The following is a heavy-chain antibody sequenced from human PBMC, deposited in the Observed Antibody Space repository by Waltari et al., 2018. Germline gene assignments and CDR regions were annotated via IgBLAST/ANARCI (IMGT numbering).Heavy chain of an antibody. D-gene: IGHD2-21*02. J-gene: IGHJ4*02. Sequence: EVQLVESGGGLIQPGGSLRLSCAASGFTVDSNYMSWVRQAPGKGLEWVSVIYSGGTTYYADSVKGRFTISRDNSKNTLYPQMNSLRAEDTAVYYCARAPLVRGGDCYDYWGQGTLVTVSS. CDR2: IYSGGTT. CDR1: GFTVDSNY. V-gene: IGHV3-53*01. CDR3: ARAPLVRGGDCYDY.